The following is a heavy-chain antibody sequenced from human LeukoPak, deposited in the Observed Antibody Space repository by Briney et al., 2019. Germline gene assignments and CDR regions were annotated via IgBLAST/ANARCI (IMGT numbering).Heavy chain of an antibody. CDR2: ISGSSSYT. CDR3: AREPDPSSEDDVFDI. J-gene: IGHJ3*02. Sequence: GGSLRLSCAASGFTFSSYAMNWVRQAPGKGLEWVSSISGSSSYTYYADSVKGRFTISRDNAKNSLYLEMNSLRAEDMAVYYCAREPDPSSEDDVFDIWGQGTMVTVSS. D-gene: IGHD3-22*01. V-gene: IGHV3-21*01. CDR1: GFTFSSYA.